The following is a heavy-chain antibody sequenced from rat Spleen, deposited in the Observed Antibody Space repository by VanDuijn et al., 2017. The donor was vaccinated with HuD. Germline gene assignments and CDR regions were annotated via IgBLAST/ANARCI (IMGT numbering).Heavy chain of an antibody. V-gene: IGHV5-29*01. CDR1: GFTFSNYG. CDR3: ATGPRILRLDWFAY. D-gene: IGHD1-6*01. CDR2: IGYDGGST. Sequence: EVQLVESGGGLVQPGRSLKLSCTASGFTFSNYGMAWVRQAPTRGLEWVASIGYDGGSTYYRDSVQGRFTISRDNAKSTLYLHMDSLTSEDTATYYCATGPRILRLDWFAYWGQGTLVTVSS. J-gene: IGHJ3*01.